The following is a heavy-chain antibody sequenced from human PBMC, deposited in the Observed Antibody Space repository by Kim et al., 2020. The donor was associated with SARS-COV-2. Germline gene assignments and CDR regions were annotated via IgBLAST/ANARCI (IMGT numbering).Heavy chain of an antibody. D-gene: IGHD5-12*01. CDR2: ISSSSSYI. V-gene: IGHV3-21*01. J-gene: IGHJ4*02. CDR3: AREETVEMATTYSTIYYFDY. Sequence: GGSLRLSCAASGFTFSSYSMNWVRQAPGKGLEWVSSISSSSSYIYYADSVKGRFTISRDNAKNSLYLQMNSLRAEDTAVYYCAREETVEMATTYSTIYYFDYWGQGTLVTVSS. CDR1: GFTFSSYS.